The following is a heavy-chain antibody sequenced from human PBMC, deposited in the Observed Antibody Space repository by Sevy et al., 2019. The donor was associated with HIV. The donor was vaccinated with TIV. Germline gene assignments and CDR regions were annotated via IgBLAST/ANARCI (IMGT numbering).Heavy chain of an antibody. D-gene: IGHD2-15*01. Sequence: GGSLRLSCAASGFTVSSNYMSWVRQAPGKGLEWVSVIYSGGRIYYADSVKGRFTISRDNSKNTLYLQMNSLRAEDTAVYYCAREDIVLGEDNYYGMDVWGQGITVTVSS. CDR3: AREDIVLGEDNYYGMDV. V-gene: IGHV3-53*01. CDR1: GFTVSSNY. CDR2: IYSGGRI. J-gene: IGHJ6*02.